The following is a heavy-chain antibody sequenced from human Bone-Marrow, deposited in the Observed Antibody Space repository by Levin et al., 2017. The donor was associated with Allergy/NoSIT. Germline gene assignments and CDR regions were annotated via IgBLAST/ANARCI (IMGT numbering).Heavy chain of an antibody. CDR2: ISYDGSNK. Sequence: GESLKISCAASGFTFSSYGMHWVRQAPGKGLEWVAVISYDGSNKYYADSVKGRFTISRDNSKNTLYLQMNSLRAEDTAVYYCAKVSSGWGEGGGMDVWGQGTTVTVSS. CDR1: GFTFSSYG. D-gene: IGHD6-19*01. CDR3: AKVSSGWGEGGGMDV. J-gene: IGHJ6*02. V-gene: IGHV3-30*18.